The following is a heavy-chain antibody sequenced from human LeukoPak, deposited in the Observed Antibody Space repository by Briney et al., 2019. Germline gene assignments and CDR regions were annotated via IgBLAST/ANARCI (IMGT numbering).Heavy chain of an antibody. CDR3: ARDLDYSNPNYYYYGMDV. D-gene: IGHD4-11*01. CDR1: GFTFRSYW. V-gene: IGHV3-74*01. Sequence: GGSLRLSCAASGFTFRSYWMHWVRQAPGKGLVWVSRIQNDGSSTTYAESVKGRLTISGDDDKNTLFLQMNSLRAEDTAVYYCARDLDYSNPNYYYYGMDVWGQGTTVTVSS. CDR2: IQNDGSST. J-gene: IGHJ6*02.